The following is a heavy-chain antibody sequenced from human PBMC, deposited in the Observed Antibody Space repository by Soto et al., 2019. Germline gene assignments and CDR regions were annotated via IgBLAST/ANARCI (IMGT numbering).Heavy chain of an antibody. Sequence: GGSLRLSCAASGFTSSSYWMHWVRQAPGKGLVWVSRINSDGSSTSYADSVKGRFTISRDNAKNTLYLQMNSLRAEDTAVYYCARYITRGYYFDYWGQGTLVTVSS. J-gene: IGHJ4*02. CDR3: ARYITRGYYFDY. CDR1: GFTSSSYW. D-gene: IGHD3-10*01. V-gene: IGHV3-74*01. CDR2: INSDGSST.